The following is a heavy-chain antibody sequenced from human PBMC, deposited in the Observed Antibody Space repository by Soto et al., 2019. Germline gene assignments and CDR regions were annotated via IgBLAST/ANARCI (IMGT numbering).Heavy chain of an antibody. V-gene: IGHV4-59*01. J-gene: IGHJ3*02. CDR3: ASGFYDSSGYSEAFHI. Sequence: SETLSLTCTVSGGSITSDYWNWIRQPPGKGLEWIAYVSHSGSTKYNPSLQSRVTISIDTSKNQFSLRLSSVTAADTAVYYCASGFYDSSGYSEAFHIWGQGTIVTV. CDR1: GGSITSDY. D-gene: IGHD3-22*01. CDR2: VSHSGST.